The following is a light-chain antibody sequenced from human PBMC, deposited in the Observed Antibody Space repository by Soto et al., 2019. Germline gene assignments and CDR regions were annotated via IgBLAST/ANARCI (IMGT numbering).Light chain of an antibody. Sequence: AIRMTQSPSSLSASTGDRVTITCRASQGISSYLAWYQQKPGKAPKLLIYAASTLQSGVPSRFSGSGSVTDFTLTISCLQSEDFATYYGQQYYSYPRTFGQGTKGEIK. CDR3: QQYYSYPRT. CDR1: QGISSY. CDR2: AAS. V-gene: IGKV1-8*01. J-gene: IGKJ1*01.